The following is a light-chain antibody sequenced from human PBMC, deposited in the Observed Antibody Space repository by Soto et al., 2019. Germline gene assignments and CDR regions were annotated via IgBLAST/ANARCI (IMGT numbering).Light chain of an antibody. J-gene: IGKJ5*01. CDR2: GTS. CDR1: QSVTSIY. V-gene: IGKV3-20*01. CDR3: QQYGSSPS. Sequence: TQSPGALALSPGERATLSCRAVQSVTSIYLAWYQQKPGQAPRLLIYGTSFRASGIPDRFRGSGSGTDFTLTISRLEPEDFAVYYCQQYGSSPSFGQGTRLEIK.